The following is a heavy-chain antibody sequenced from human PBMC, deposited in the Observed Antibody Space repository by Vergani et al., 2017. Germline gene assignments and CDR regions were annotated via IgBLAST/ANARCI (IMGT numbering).Heavy chain of an antibody. CDR3: ARSIAAAGPPGWFDP. V-gene: IGHV1-18*01. J-gene: IGHJ5*02. CDR1: GYTFTSYG. D-gene: IGHD6-13*01. Sequence: QVQLVQSGAEVKKPGASVKVSCKASGYTFTSYGISWVRQAPGQGLELMGWISAYNGNTNYAQKLQGRVTMTTDTSTSTAYMELSSLRSEDTAVYYCARSIAAAGPPGWFDPWGQGTLVTVSS. CDR2: ISAYNGNT.